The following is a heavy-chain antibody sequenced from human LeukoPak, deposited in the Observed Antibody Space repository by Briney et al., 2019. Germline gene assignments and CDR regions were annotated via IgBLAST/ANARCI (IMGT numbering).Heavy chain of an antibody. CDR2: IYTDGTT. D-gene: IGHD1-14*01. J-gene: IGHJ4*02. Sequence: GGSLRLSCAVSGFTVSNNYMTWVRQAPGKGLEWVSVIYTDGTTYYIDPVRGRFTISKDGSKNTLYLHMNSLRAEDTAVYYCARGMSGNYPNILDYWGQGTLVTVSS. CDR1: GFTVSNNY. CDR3: ARGMSGNYPNILDY. V-gene: IGHV3-66*01.